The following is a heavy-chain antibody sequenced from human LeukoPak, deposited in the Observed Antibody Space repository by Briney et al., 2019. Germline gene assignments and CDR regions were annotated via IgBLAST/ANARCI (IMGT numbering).Heavy chain of an antibody. D-gene: IGHD1-26*01. CDR2: IRSKAYGGTT. CDR3: TRDWDKELYYYYYMDV. CDR1: GFTFGDYA. J-gene: IGHJ6*03. V-gene: IGHV3-49*03. Sequence: GGSLRLSCTASGFTFGDYAMSWFRQAPGKGLEWVGFIRSKAYGGTTEYAASVKGRFTISRDVSKSIAYLQMNSLKTEDTAVYYCTRDWDKELYYYYYMDVWGKGTTVTVSS.